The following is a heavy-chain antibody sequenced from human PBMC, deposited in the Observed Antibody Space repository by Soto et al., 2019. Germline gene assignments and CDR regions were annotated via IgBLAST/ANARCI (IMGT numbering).Heavy chain of an antibody. V-gene: IGHV1-46*03. CDR3: ARGEVLLWFGELTSNNWFDP. CDR2: INPSGGST. CDR1: GYTFTSYY. D-gene: IGHD3-10*01. Sequence: ASVKVSCKASGYTFTSYYMHWVRQAPGQGPEWMGIINPSGGSTSYAQKFQGRVTMTRDTSTSTVYMELSSLRSEDTAVYYCARGEVLLWFGELTSNNWFDPWGQGTLVTVSS. J-gene: IGHJ5*02.